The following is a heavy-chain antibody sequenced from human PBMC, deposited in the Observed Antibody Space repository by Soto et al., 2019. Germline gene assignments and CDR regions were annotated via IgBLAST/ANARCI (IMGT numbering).Heavy chain of an antibody. V-gene: IGHV4-34*01. CDR1: GGSFRGYY. D-gene: IGHD2-8*02. J-gene: IGHJ4*02. CDR2: INHSASI. CDR3: ARDKITGLFDY. Sequence: QVQLQQWGAGLLKPSETLSLTCAVYGGSFRGYYGTWIRQPPGTGLEWIWEINHSASINYNPSLKSRVTISVDTPKTKFSLKLTSVPAADTAVSSCARDKITGLFDYWGQGTLVTVSS.